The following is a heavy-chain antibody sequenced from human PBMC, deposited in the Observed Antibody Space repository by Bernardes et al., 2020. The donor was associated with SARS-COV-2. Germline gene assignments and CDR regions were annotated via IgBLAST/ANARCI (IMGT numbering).Heavy chain of an antibody. D-gene: IGHD4-4*01. Sequence: KVSCKASGYTFTSYDINWVRQATGQGLEWMGIIYPGDSDTRYSPSFQGLVTISADESISTAYLQWSSLKASDTAMYYCARRNVYDFSFDYGMDVWGQGTTVTVSS. J-gene: IGHJ6*02. V-gene: IGHV5-51*01. CDR2: IYPGDSDT. CDR1: GYTFTSYD. CDR3: ARRNVYDFSFDYGMDV.